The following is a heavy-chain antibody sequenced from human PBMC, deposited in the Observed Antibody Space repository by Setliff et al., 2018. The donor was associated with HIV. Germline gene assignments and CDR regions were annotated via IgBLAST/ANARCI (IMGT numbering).Heavy chain of an antibody. CDR1: GGSFSGYY. D-gene: IGHD2-2*01. V-gene: IGHV4-34*01. CDR3: ARLGYCSRTTCYGYYYMDV. J-gene: IGHJ6*03. Sequence: PSETLSLTCAVYGGSFSGYYWSWIRQPPGKGLEWIGEINHSGSTNYHPSLKSRLTISIDTSKNQFSLKLSSVTAADTAVYYCARLGYCSRTTCYGYYYMDVWGKGTTVTVS. CDR2: INHSGST.